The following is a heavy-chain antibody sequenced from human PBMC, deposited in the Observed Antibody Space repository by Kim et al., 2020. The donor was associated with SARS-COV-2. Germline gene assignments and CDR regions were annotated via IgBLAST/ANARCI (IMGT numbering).Heavy chain of an antibody. CDR1: GGSLTGYY. D-gene: IGHD3-22*01. Sequence: LSLTCTVSGGSLTGYYWSWIRQAPGKGLEWIGEINHSGGTKYNPSLKSRATISVDTSKNEFSLKLTSVTAADTAVYYCSRGAPMIVVIIPKTFDYWG. J-gene: IGHJ4*01. CDR3: SRGAPMIVVIIPKTFDY. CDR2: INHSGGT. V-gene: IGHV4-34*01.